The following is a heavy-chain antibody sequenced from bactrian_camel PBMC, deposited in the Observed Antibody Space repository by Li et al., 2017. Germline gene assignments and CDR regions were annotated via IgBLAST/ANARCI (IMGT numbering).Heavy chain of an antibody. CDR1: GFTFSNYA. J-gene: IGHJ6*01. Sequence: VQLVESGGGLVQPGGSLRLSCAASGFTFSNYAMSWVRQAPGKGLEWVASMYSDSSNRYYADSVKGRFTISRDNAKDTLYLQLNNLKTEDTAMYYCVKDQYPAIVTVAAWGQGTQVTVS. CDR2: MYSDSSNR. CDR3: VKDQYPAIVTVAA. D-gene: IGHD2*01. V-gene: IGHV3S11*01.